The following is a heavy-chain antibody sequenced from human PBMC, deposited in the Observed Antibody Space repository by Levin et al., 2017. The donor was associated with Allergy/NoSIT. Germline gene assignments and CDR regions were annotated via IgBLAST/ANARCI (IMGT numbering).Heavy chain of an antibody. D-gene: IGHD6-6*01. V-gene: IGHV4-34*01. CDR3: ARGTGIAARRANWCDP. J-gene: IGHJ5*02. CDR2: INHSGST. Sequence: SETLSLTCAVYGGSFSGYYWSWIRQPPGKGLEWIGEINHSGSTNYNPSLKSRVTISVDTSKNTFSLKLGSVTAAETAGYYWARGTGIAARRANWCDPWGQGTLVTVSS. CDR1: GGSFSGYY.